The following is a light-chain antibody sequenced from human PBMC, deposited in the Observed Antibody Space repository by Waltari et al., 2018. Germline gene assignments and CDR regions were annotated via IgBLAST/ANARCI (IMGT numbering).Light chain of an antibody. V-gene: IGKV3D-15*01. Sequence: EIVMTQSPDIVSVSPGERITLSCRASQSVDGNLAGYQQKPGQAPRLLVHGVSIRASGIPARFSGSASGTEFTLTISGLQSEDCAVYHCHQYTNWPWTYGQGTKVEIK. J-gene: IGKJ1*01. CDR3: HQYTNWPWT. CDR1: QSVDGN. CDR2: GVS.